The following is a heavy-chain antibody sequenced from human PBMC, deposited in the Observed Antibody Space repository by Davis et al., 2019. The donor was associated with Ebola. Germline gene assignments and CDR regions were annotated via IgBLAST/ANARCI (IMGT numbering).Heavy chain of an antibody. Sequence: SETLSLTCTVSGYSISSGYYWGWIRQPSGKGLEWIGSIYHSGSTYYHPSLKSRVTISVDTSKNQFSLKLRSVTAADTAVYYCARNTYYDFWTGYAAYFQHWGQGTLVAVSS. CDR1: GYSISSGYY. J-gene: IGHJ1*01. CDR3: ARNTYYDFWTGYAAYFQH. D-gene: IGHD3-3*01. V-gene: IGHV4-38-2*02. CDR2: IYHSGST.